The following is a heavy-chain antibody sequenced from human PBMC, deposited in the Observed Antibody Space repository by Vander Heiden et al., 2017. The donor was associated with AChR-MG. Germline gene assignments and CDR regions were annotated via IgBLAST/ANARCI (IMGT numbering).Heavy chain of an antibody. CDR2: IYYSGST. CDR1: GCSSSSYY. CDR3: ARGLGDYGDYWFDP. Sequence: QLQESGPGLVKPSETLSLTCPVSGCSSSSYYWSGSRQPPGKGLEWIGYIYYSGSTNYNPSLKSRVTISVDTSKNQFSLKRSSVTAADTAVYYCARGLGDYGDYWFDPWGQGTLVTVSS. D-gene: IGHD4-17*01. V-gene: IGHV4-59*01. J-gene: IGHJ5*02.